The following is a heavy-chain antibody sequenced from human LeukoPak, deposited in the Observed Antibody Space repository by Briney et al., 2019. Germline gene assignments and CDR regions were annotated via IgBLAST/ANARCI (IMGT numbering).Heavy chain of an antibody. J-gene: IGHJ3*02. CDR3: ARDRKMDYGDYSNPDAFDI. Sequence: SQTLSLTCTVSGGSISSGGYYWSWIRRHPGKGLEWIGYIYYSGSTYYNPSLKSRVTISVDASKNQFSLKLSSVTAADTAVYYCARDRKMDYGDYSNPDAFDIWGQGTMVTVSS. V-gene: IGHV4-31*03. D-gene: IGHD4-17*01. CDR1: GGSISSGGYY. CDR2: IYYSGST.